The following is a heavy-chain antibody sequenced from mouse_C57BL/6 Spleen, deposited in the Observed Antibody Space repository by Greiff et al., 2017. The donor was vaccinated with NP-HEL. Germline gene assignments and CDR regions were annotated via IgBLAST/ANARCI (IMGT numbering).Heavy chain of an antibody. CDR3: ARDKGLLPWYFDV. V-gene: IGHV5-16*01. Sequence: EVKLVESEGGLVQPGSSMKLSCTASGFTFSDYYMAWVRQVPEKGLEWVANINYDGSSTYYLDSLKSRFIISRDNAENILYLQMSSLKSEDTATYYGARDKGLLPWYFDVWGTGTTVTVSS. J-gene: IGHJ1*03. CDR2: INYDGSST. D-gene: IGHD2-3*01. CDR1: GFTFSDYY.